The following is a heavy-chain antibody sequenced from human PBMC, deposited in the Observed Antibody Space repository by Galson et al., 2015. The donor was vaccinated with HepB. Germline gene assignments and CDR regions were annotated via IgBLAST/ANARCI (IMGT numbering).Heavy chain of an antibody. CDR1: GFTFGDYV. CDR3: TRDGWLHAFDI. D-gene: IGHD3-10*01. CDR2: IRGKTYDETT. Sequence: SLRLSCATSGFTFGDYVINWFRQAPGKGLEWVGFIRGKTYDETTEYAASLKGRFTLSRDDSKSIAYLQINSLKIEDTAVYYCTRDGWLHAFDIWGQGTMVTVSS. V-gene: IGHV3-49*03. J-gene: IGHJ3*02.